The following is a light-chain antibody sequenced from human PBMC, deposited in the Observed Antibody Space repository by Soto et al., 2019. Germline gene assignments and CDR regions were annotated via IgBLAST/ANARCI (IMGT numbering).Light chain of an antibody. V-gene: IGKV1-33*01. Sequence: DIQVTQSPSSLSASVGDSITITCQTSHDISNFLNWYQQKPGKVPKLLIYDASKLEAGVPSRFSGSGSGKDFTFTITSLQAEDFATYYCQQYYNVPPNTFGQGTKLEIK. CDR3: QQYYNVPPNT. J-gene: IGKJ2*01. CDR1: HDISNF. CDR2: DAS.